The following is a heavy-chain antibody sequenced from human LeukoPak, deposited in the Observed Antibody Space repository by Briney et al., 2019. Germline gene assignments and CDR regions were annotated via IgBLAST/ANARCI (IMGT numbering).Heavy chain of an antibody. V-gene: IGHV4-59*12. CDR2: IYYSGST. J-gene: IGHJ4*02. D-gene: IGHD5-12*01. CDR3: ARDSWLLHIDF. CDR1: GGSISSYY. Sequence: SETLCLTCTVSGGSISSYYWSWIRQPPGKGLEWIGYIYYSGSTNYNPSLKSRVTISLDTSKNQFSLKLNSVTAADTAVYYCARDSWLLHIDFWGQGILVTVSS.